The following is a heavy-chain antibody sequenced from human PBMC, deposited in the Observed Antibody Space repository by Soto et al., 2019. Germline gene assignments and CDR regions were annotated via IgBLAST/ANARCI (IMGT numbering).Heavy chain of an antibody. J-gene: IGHJ3*02. Sequence: SETLSLTCTVSGGSISSGGYYWSWIRQHPGKGLEWIGYIYYSGSTYYNPSLKSRVTISVDTSKNQFSLKLSSVTAADTAVYYCARTCGGDCYDAFDIWGQGTMVTVSS. CDR3: ARTCGGDCYDAFDI. V-gene: IGHV4-31*03. D-gene: IGHD2-21*02. CDR1: GGSISSGGYY. CDR2: IYYSGST.